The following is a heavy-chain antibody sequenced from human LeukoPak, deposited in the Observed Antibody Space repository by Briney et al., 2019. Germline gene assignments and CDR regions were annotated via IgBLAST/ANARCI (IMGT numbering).Heavy chain of an antibody. J-gene: IGHJ5*02. V-gene: IGHV4-38-2*01. D-gene: IGHD1-26*01. Sequence: SETLSLTCAVSGYSITGGYYWGWIRQPPGKGLEWIGNIYHSGSTYYNPSLKSRVTILVDTSKNQFSLNLNSGTAADTAVYYCASTYRVGSTGFDPWGQGTLVTVSS. CDR1: GYSITGGYY. CDR2: IYHSGST. CDR3: ASTYRVGSTGFDP.